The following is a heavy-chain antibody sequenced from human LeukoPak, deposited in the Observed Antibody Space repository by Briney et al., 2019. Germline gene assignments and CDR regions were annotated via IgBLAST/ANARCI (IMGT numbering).Heavy chain of an antibody. CDR1: GFTFDEYT. CDR3: ATERQKYFDY. CDR2: ITWDGGST. Sequence: PGGSLRLSCAASGFTFDEYTMHWVRHAPGKGLEWVSLITWDGGSTFYADSVKGRFTISRDNNKNSLSLQMNSLRTEDTALYYCATERQKYFDYWGQGTLVTVSS. V-gene: IGHV3-43*01. J-gene: IGHJ4*02.